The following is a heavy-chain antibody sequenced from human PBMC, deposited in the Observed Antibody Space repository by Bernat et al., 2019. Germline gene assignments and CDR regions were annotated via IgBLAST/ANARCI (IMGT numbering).Heavy chain of an antibody. J-gene: IGHJ4*02. Sequence: EVQLVESGGGLVQPGGSLRLSCAASAFTFSSYSMNWVRQAPGQGPEWVSYISSISRTIYYADSVKGRFTISRDNAKNSLYLQMNSLRDEDTAVYYCARDDGGIAAAGPDYWGQGTLVTVSS. CDR1: AFTFSSYS. CDR3: ARDDGGIAAAGPDY. D-gene: IGHD6-13*01. CDR2: ISSISRTI. V-gene: IGHV3-48*02.